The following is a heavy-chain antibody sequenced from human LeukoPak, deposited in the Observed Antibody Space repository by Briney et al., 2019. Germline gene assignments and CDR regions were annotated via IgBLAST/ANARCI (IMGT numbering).Heavy chain of an antibody. D-gene: IGHD2-15*01. CDR1: GGSFSGYY. CDR2: INHSGST. CDR3: ARLGYFDI. V-gene: IGHV4-34*01. J-gene: IGHJ3*02. Sequence: KASETLSLTCAVYGGSFSGYYWSWIRQPPGKGLEWIGEINHSGSTNYNPPLKSRVTISVDTSKNQFSLKLSSVTAADTAVYYCARLGYFDIWGQGTMVTVSS.